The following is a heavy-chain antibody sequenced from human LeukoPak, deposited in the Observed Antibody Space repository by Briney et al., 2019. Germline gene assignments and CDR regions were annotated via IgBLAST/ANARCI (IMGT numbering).Heavy chain of an antibody. Sequence: ASVKVSCKASGYTFTSYGISWVRQAPGQGLEWMGWISAYNGNTNYAQKLQGRVTMTTDTSTSTAYMELRSLRSDDTAVYYCARGRQFDWLLHIPYYFDYWGQGTLVTVSS. J-gene: IGHJ4*02. CDR1: GYTFTSYG. CDR2: ISAYNGNT. D-gene: IGHD3-9*01. CDR3: ARGRQFDWLLHIPYYFDY. V-gene: IGHV1-18*01.